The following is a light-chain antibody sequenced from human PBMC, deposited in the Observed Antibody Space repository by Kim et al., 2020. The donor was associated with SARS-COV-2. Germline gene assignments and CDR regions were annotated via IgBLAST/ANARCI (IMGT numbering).Light chain of an antibody. J-gene: IGKJ5*01. CDR3: QQRSNWPPIT. CDR1: QSVSSS. Sequence: SPGESATLSCRASQSVSSSLAWYQQKPGQAPRLLINDASNRATGIPARFSGSGSGTDFTLTISSLEPEDFAVYYCQQRSNWPPITFGQGTRLEIK. CDR2: DAS. V-gene: IGKV3-11*01.